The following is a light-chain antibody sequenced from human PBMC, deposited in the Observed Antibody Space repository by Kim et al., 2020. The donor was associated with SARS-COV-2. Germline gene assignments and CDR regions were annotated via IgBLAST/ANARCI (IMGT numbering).Light chain of an antibody. J-gene: IGKJ1*01. Sequence: AAVGERVPITGRASQSVNTWLAWYQQKPGKAPKLLIYDASSSETGVPSRFGGSGSWAEFTLTITNLQPDDFATYHCQQYFSFPLTFGQGTKVDIK. CDR3: QQYFSFPLT. V-gene: IGKV1-5*01. CDR1: QSVNTW. CDR2: DAS.